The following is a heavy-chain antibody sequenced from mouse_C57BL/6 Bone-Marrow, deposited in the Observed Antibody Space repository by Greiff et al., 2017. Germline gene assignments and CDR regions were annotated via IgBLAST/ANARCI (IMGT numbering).Heavy chain of an antibody. J-gene: IGHJ2*01. V-gene: IGHV1-76*01. Sequence: VQLQQSGAEVVRPGASVKLSCKASGYTFTDHYINWVKQRPGQGLEWIARIYPGSGNTYYNEKFKGKATLTAEKSSNTAYMQLSSLTSEDSAVYFCARDDGYFLEYWGQGTTLTVSS. CDR2: IYPGSGNT. CDR3: ARDDGYFLEY. CDR1: GYTFTDHY. D-gene: IGHD2-3*01.